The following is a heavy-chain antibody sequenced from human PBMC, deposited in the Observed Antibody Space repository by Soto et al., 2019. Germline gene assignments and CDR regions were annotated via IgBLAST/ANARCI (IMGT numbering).Heavy chain of an antibody. D-gene: IGHD2-2*01. J-gene: IGHJ4*02. V-gene: IGHV3-48*02. CDR2: ISSSSSTI. CDR1: GFTFSSYS. CDR3: ARGFPQNLGYCSSTSCSDFDY. Sequence: QAVGSLRLSCAASGFTFSSYSMNWVRQAPGKGLEWVSYISSSSSTIYYADSVKGRFTISRDNAKNSLYLQMNSLRDEDTAVYYCARGFPQNLGYCSSTSCSDFDYWGQGTLVTV.